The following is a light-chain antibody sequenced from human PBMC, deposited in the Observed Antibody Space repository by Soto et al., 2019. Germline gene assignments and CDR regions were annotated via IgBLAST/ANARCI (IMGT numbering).Light chain of an antibody. CDR1: SSNIGAGYD. J-gene: IGLJ1*01. Sequence: QSVLTQPPSVSGAPGRRVTISCTGNSSNIGAGYDVHWYQQLPGTAPKLLIYGNTHRPSGVPDRFSASKSGTPASLAITGLQAEDEADYHCQSYDSSLSGYVFGTGTKVTVL. CDR3: QSYDSSLSGYV. V-gene: IGLV1-40*01. CDR2: GNT.